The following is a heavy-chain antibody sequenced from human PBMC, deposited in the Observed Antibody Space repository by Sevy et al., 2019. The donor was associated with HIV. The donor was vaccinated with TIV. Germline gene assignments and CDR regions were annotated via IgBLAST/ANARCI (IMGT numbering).Heavy chain of an antibody. V-gene: IGHV5-51*01. CDR1: GYSFTSYW. CDR3: ARVALEIAAAGTPHAFDI. CDR2: IYPSDSDT. Sequence: GESLNISCKGSGYSFTSYWIGWVRQMPGKGLEWMGIIYPSDSDTRYSPSFQGQVTISADKSISTAYLQWSSLKASDTAMYYCARVALEIAAAGTPHAFDIWGQGTMVTVSS. D-gene: IGHD6-13*01. J-gene: IGHJ3*02.